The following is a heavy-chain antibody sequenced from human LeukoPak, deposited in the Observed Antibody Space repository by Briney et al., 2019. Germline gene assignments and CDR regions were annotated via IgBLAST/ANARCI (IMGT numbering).Heavy chain of an antibody. J-gene: IGHJ4*02. V-gene: IGHV3-9*01. CDR1: GFTFDDYA. CDR3: AKDMEMSAAGTAGSDY. D-gene: IGHD6-13*01. CDR2: ISWNSGSI. Sequence: GRSLRLSCAASGFTFDDYAMHWVRQAPGKGLEWVSGISWNSGSIGYADSVKGRFTISRDNAKNSLYLQMNSLRAEDTALYYCAKDMEMSAAGTAGSDYWGQGTLVTVSS.